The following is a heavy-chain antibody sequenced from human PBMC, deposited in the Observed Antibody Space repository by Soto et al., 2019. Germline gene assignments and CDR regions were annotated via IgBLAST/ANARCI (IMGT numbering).Heavy chain of an antibody. V-gene: IGHV3-23*01. Sequence: GGSLRLSCAGSGFTFSRYAMNWVRQAPGEGLEWVSIISSRGDRTSYAESVKGRFTISRDDSKNTLFLHMNSLGAEDTAVYYCAKETGYSYGFQPNALDVWGQGTTVTVYS. CDR3: AKETGYSYGFQPNALDV. CDR1: GFTFSRYA. CDR2: ISSRGDRT. J-gene: IGHJ6*02. D-gene: IGHD5-18*01.